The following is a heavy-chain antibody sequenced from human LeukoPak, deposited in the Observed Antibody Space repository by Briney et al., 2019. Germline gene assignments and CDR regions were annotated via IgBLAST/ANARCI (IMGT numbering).Heavy chain of an antibody. CDR3: ARDSRVFDYDSSGYYQGYFQH. CDR1: GYTFTGYY. Sequence: GASVKVSCKASGYTFTGYYMHWVRQAPGQGLEWMGWINPNSGGTNYAQKFQGRVTMTRDTSISTAYMEPSRLRSDDTAVYYCARDSRVFDYDSSGYYQGYFQHWGQGTLVTVSS. J-gene: IGHJ1*01. D-gene: IGHD3-22*01. CDR2: INPNSGGT. V-gene: IGHV1-2*02.